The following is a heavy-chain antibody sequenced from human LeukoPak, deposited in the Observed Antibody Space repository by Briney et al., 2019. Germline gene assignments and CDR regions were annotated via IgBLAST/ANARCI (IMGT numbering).Heavy chain of an antibody. CDR2: IYLGDSDT. J-gene: IGHJ4*02. CDR1: GYTFSSYW. D-gene: IGHD3-10*01. V-gene: IGHV5-51*01. Sequence: GESLKISCKGSGYTFSSYWIGWVRQMPGKGLEWMGIIYLGDSDTRYSPSFQGQVTISADKSISTAYLQWSSLKASDTAIYYCARAPKRGSGSPTSFDYWGQGTLVTVSS. CDR3: ARAPKRGSGSPTSFDY.